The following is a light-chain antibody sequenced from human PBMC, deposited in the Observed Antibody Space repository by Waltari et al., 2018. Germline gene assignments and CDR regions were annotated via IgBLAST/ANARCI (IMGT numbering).Light chain of an antibody. CDR1: SGHSSNV. J-gene: IGLJ3*02. Sequence: QLVLTQSPSASASLGASVKLTCTRSSGHSSNVIAWLQQQSEKGPRYLMKVNSDGSHSKGDEIPDRFSGSSSGAERYLTISSLQSEDEADYYCQTGGHGTWVFGGGTKLTVL. CDR2: VNSDGSH. V-gene: IGLV4-69*01. CDR3: QTGGHGTWV.